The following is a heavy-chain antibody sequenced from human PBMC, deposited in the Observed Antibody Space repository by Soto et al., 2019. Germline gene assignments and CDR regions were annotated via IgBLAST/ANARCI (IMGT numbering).Heavy chain of an antibody. CDR3: AREISGGGTLNWFDP. D-gene: IGHD2-8*02. Sequence: ASVKVSCKASGYNFSDYYIHWVRQAPGQGLEWLGWVSPKSGGTNYAQKFKGRVTMTRDTSSNTVYMDLSGLKSDDTAVFYCAREISGGGTLNWFDPWGQGTLVTVS. CDR1: GYNFSDYY. CDR2: VSPKSGGT. V-gene: IGHV1-2*02. J-gene: IGHJ5*02.